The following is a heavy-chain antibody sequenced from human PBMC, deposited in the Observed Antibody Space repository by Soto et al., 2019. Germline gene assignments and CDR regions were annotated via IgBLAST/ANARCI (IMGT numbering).Heavy chain of an antibody. J-gene: IGHJ1*01. D-gene: IGHD1-7*01. V-gene: IGHV3-53*01. CDR2: IYTGGST. CDR1: GFTVSSYY. CDR3: ARDLGRGTTQH. Sequence: EVQLVESGGGLIQPGGSLRLSCAASGFTVSSYYMSWVRQAPGKGLEWVSVIYTGGSTSYADSVKGRFTISRDNSKNTVYLQMNSLRVEDTAVYYCARDLGRGTTQHWGQGTLVTVSS.